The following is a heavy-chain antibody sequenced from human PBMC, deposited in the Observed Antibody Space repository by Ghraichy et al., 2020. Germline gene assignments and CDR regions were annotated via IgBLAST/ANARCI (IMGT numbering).Heavy chain of an antibody. CDR2: INPNSGGK. CDR1: GYTFTGYY. D-gene: IGHD2-8*01. Sequence: ASVKVSCKASGYTFTGYYMHWVRQAPGQGLEWMGWINPNSGGKKYAQKFQGRVTMTRDTSISTAYMELSSLRSDDAAVYDDPAVYYCERGDCTNGVCSPEYYFCGWGQGTLVTVPS. V-gene: IGHV1-2*02. CDR3: PAVYYCERGDCTNGVCSPEYYFCG. J-gene: IGHJ4*02.